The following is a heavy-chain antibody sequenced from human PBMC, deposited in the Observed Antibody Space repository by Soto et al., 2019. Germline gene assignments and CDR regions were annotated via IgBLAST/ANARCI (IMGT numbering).Heavy chain of an antibody. J-gene: IGHJ4*02. D-gene: IGHD3-22*01. V-gene: IGHV3-23*01. CDR1: GIIFSNYA. CDR3: AKEYYSDSSFDS. Sequence: GGSLRLSCATSGIIFSNYALSWVRQAPGKGLEWVSCISGSGGETYYADSVKGRFTISRDNSKNRLYLQMNSLRAEDTAIYYCAKEYYSDSSFDSWGQGTLVTVS. CDR2: ISGSGGET.